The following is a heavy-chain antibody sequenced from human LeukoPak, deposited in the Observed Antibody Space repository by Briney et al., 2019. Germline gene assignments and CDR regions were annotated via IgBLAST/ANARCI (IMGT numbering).Heavy chain of an antibody. D-gene: IGHD3-9*01. CDR1: GYTFTGYY. CDR2: INPNRGGT. J-gene: IGHJ4*02. CDR3: ARGLGDILTGYYY. Sequence: KPGASVKVSCKASGYTFTGYYMHWVRQAPGQGLEWMGWINPNRGGTNYDQKFQGRVTMTRDTSISTAYMELSRLRSDDTAVYYCARGLGDILTGYYYWGQGTLVTVSS. V-gene: IGHV1-2*02.